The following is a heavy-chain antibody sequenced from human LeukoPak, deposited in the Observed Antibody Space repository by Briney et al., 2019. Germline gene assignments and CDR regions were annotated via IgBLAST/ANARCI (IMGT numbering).Heavy chain of an antibody. D-gene: IGHD6-19*01. Sequence: SETLSLTCTDSGGSINTYFWSWIRQPPGKGLEWIGYIYYSGSTNYNPSLKSRVTISVDTSKNQFSLKLSSVTAADTAVHYCARGVTGGWYGDFQHWGQGTLVTVSS. CDR1: GGSINTYF. CDR2: IYYSGST. V-gene: IGHV4-59*01. CDR3: ARGVTGGWYGDFQH. J-gene: IGHJ1*01.